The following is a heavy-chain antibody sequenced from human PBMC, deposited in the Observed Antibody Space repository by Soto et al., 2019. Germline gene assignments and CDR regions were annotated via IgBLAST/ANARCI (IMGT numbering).Heavy chain of an antibody. CDR3: ATFRGMTTATTERYFDY. V-gene: IGHV4-39*01. Sequence: SETLSLTCTVSGGSISSSSYYWGWIRQPPGKGLEWAGTIYYSGSTYYNPSLESRVIISVDTSKNQFSLKLSSVTASDAAVYYCATFRGMTTATTERYFDYWGQGTLVT. CDR2: IYYSGST. D-gene: IGHD4-17*01. CDR1: GGSISSSSYY. J-gene: IGHJ4*02.